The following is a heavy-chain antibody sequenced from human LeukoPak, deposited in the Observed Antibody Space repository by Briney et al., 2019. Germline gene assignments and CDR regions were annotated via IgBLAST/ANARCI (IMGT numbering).Heavy chain of an antibody. J-gene: IGHJ4*02. CDR3: TTEDSSGYTDY. Sequence: GGSLILSCAAAGFTFSNAWMSWVRQAPGKGLEWVGRIKSKTDGGTTDYAAPVKGRFTISRDDSKNTLYLQMNSLKTEDTAVYYCTTEDSSGYTDYWGQGTLVTVSS. CDR1: GFTFSNAW. CDR2: IKSKTDGGTT. D-gene: IGHD3-22*01. V-gene: IGHV3-15*01.